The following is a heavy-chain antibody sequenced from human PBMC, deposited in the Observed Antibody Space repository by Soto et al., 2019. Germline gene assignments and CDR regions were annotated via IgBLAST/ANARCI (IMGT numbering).Heavy chain of an antibody. CDR2: INHSGST. V-gene: IGHV4-34*01. CDR1: GGSFGGYY. D-gene: IGHD5-12*01. J-gene: IGHJ3*01. Sequence: PSETLSLTCAVYGGSFGGYYWSWIRQPPGKGLEWIGEINHSGSTNYNPSLKSRVTISVDTSKNQFSLKLSSVTAADTAVYYCARQEAGDGYNYRSASYPFDLWGQGTMVTDSS. CDR3: ARQEAGDGYNYRSASYPFDL.